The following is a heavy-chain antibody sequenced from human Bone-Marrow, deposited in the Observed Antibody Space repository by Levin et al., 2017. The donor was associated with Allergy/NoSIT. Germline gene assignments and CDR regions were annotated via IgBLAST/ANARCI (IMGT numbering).Heavy chain of an antibody. CDR1: GFTFSSFT. J-gene: IGHJ4*02. CDR3: VRDDEGFDY. V-gene: IGHV3-30*04. CDR2: ISDDGRTD. Sequence: PGGSLRLSCTASGFTFSSFTMHWVRQSPGKGLEWVALISDDGRTDHYADFVEGRFTFSRDNSKNTLYLQMHNLRPEDTAVYYCVRDDEGFDYWGQGTLVTVSS.